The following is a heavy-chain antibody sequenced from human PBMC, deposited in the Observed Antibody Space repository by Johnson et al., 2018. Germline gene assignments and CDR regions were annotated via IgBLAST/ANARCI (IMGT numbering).Heavy chain of an antibody. D-gene: IGHD2-15*01. V-gene: IGHV4-39*01. CDR1: GGSISSSSYY. CDR2: IYYSGST. J-gene: IGHJ6*02. Sequence: QVQLQESGPGLVKPSETLSLTCTVSGGSISSSSYYWGWIRQPPGKGLEWIGSIYYSGSTYYNPSLKSRVTISVDTSKNQFSLKLSSVTAADTVVYYCASLGYCSGGSCYSDYYGMDVWGQGTTVTVSS. CDR3: ASLGYCSGGSCYSDYYGMDV.